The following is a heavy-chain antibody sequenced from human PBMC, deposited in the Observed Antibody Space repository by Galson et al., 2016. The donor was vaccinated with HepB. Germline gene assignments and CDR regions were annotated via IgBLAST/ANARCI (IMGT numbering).Heavy chain of an antibody. CDR1: GFTFSGYS. J-gene: IGHJ3*01. D-gene: IGHD3-3*01. CDR3: AREGFNAFDV. V-gene: IGHV3-53*01. CDR2: IHSGGST. Sequence: SLRLSCAASGFTFSGYSMNWVRQAPGKGLEWVSVIHSGGSTYHADSVKGRFTVSRDDSKNTVYLQMNSLRVEDTAIYYCAREGFNAFDVWGQGTVVTISS.